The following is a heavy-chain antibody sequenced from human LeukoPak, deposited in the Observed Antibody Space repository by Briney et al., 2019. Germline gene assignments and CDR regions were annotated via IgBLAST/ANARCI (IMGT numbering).Heavy chain of an antibody. CDR3: ARVGGATAVTMYFEY. Sequence: PGGSLRLSCVVSGIXFSGYSIIWVRQAPGKGLEWLSFMATSGNTIFYAESVKDRFTISRDNAKKSLYLQMNSLRDEDTAVYYCARVGGATAVTMYFEYWGQGTLVTVTS. D-gene: IGHD1-26*01. J-gene: IGHJ4*02. V-gene: IGHV3-48*02. CDR1: GIXFSGYS. CDR2: MATSGNTI.